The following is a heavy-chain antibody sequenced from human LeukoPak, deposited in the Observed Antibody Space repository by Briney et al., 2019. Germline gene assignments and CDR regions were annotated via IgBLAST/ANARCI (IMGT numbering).Heavy chain of an antibody. V-gene: IGHV3-7*01. CDR2: IKQDGSEK. J-gene: IGHJ4*02. D-gene: IGHD3-22*01. CDR1: GFTFSSYW. CDR3: ARETYYYDSSGYPYSYYFDY. Sequence: GGSLRLSCAASGFTFSSYWMSWVRQAPGKGLEWVANIKQDGSEKYYVDSVKGRFTISRDNAKNSLYLQMNSLRAEDTAVYYCARETYYYDSSGYPYSYYFDYWGQGTLVTVSS.